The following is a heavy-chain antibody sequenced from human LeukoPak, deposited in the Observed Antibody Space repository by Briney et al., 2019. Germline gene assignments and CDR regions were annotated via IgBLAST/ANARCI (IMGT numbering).Heavy chain of an antibody. V-gene: IGHV1-69*01. D-gene: IGHD3-10*01. CDR3: ARCPILLWFGASYYYYMDV. J-gene: IGHJ6*03. CDR2: IIPIFGTA. Sequence: GSSVKVSCKASGGTFSSYAISWVRQAPGQGLEWMGGIIPIFGTANYAQKFQGRVTITADESTSTAYMELSSLRSEDTAVYYCARCPILLWFGASYYYYMDVWGKGTTVTVSS. CDR1: GGTFSSYA.